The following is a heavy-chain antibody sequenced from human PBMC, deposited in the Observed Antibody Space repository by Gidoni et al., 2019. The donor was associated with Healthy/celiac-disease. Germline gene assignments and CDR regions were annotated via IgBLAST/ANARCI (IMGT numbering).Heavy chain of an antibody. Sequence: QPPGKGLEWIGYIYYSGSTNYNPSLKSRVTISVDTSKNQFSLELSSVTAADTAVYYCATSKGVAGDFQHWGQGTLVTVSS. V-gene: IGHV4-59*01. CDR2: IYYSGST. J-gene: IGHJ1*01. D-gene: IGHD6-19*01. CDR3: ATSKGVAGDFQH.